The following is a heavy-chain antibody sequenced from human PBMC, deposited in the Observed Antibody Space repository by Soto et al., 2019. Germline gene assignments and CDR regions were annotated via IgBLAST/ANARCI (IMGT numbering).Heavy chain of an antibody. CDR2: ISSSSSTI. D-gene: IGHD6-6*01. Sequence: GGSLRLSCAASGFTFSSYSMNWVRQAPGKGLEWVSYISSSSSTIYYADSVKGRFTISRDNSKNSLYLQMNSLRTEDTALYYCAKDIIAARPRGFHYYYYGMDVWGQGTTVTVSS. CDR3: AKDIIAARPRGFHYYYYGMDV. J-gene: IGHJ6*02. V-gene: IGHV3-48*04. CDR1: GFTFSSYS.